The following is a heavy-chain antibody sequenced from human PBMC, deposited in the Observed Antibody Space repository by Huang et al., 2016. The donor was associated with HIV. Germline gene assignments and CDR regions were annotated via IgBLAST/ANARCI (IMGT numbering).Heavy chain of an antibody. Sequence: QVQLMQSGAEVKKPGSSVKVSCKASGGNFRSHAFSWVRQAPGQGLEWMGGIIPIFGTTNYAQECQGRVTITADESTSTAYMELSSLRSEDTAIYFCARVLSDYYDSSGYSFDSWGQGTLVTVSS. CDR3: ARVLSDYYDSSGYSFDS. J-gene: IGHJ4*02. D-gene: IGHD3-22*01. V-gene: IGHV1-69*13. CDR1: GGNFRSHA. CDR2: IIPIFGTT.